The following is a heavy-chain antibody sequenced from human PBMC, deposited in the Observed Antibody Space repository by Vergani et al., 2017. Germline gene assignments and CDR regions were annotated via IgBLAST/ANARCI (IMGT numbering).Heavy chain of an antibody. CDR1: GGSFSGYY. CDR2: INHSGST. CDR3: ARLPGPYSSSRYFDY. D-gene: IGHD6-6*01. V-gene: IGHV4-34*01. J-gene: IGHJ4*02. Sequence: QLQQWGAGLLKPSETLSLTCAVYGGSFSGYYWSWIRQPPGKGLEWIGEINHSGSTNYNPSLKSRVTISVDTSKNQFSLKLSSVTAADTAVYYCARLPGPYSSSRYFDYWGQGTLVTVSS.